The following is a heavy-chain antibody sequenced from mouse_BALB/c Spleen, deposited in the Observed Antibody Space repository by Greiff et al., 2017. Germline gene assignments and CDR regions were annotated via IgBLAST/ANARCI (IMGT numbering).Heavy chain of an antibody. Sequence: VQLQQPGAELVKPGTSVKLSCKASGYNFTSYWINWVKLRPGQGLEWIGDIYPGSGSTNYNEKFKSKATLTVDTSSSTAYMQLSSLASEDSALYYCARAYEMDYWGQGTSVTVSS. CDR3: ARAYEMDY. CDR2: IYPGSGST. V-gene: IGHV1-55*01. D-gene: IGHD1-1*01. CDR1: GYNFTSYW. J-gene: IGHJ4*01.